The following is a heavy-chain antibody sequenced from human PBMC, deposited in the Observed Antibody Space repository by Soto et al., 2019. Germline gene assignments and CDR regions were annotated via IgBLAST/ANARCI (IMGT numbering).Heavy chain of an antibody. Sequence: GGSLRLSCAASGFTFSSYSMNWVRQAPGKGLEWVSYISSSSSTIYYADSVKGRFTISRDNAKNSLYLQMNSLRAEDTAVYYCARERSRDGYNSVGYWGQGTLVTVSS. D-gene: IGHD5-12*01. CDR1: GFTFSSYS. CDR2: ISSSSSTI. V-gene: IGHV3-48*01. J-gene: IGHJ4*02. CDR3: ARERSRDGYNSVGY.